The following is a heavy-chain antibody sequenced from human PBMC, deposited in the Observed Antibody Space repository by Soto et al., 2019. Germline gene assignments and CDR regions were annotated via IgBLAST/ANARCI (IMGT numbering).Heavy chain of an antibody. J-gene: IGHJ6*03. D-gene: IGHD4-17*01. CDR3: ARTDYGDYYYYMDV. CDR1: GGSISSYY. CDR2: IYYSGRT. V-gene: IGHV4-59*01. Sequence: PSETLSLTCTVSGGSISSYYWSWIRQPPGKGLEWIGYIYYSGRTNYNPSHKSRDNISVDTSKNQFSMKLSSVTAADTAVYYCARTDYGDYYYYMDVWGKGTTVTVSS.